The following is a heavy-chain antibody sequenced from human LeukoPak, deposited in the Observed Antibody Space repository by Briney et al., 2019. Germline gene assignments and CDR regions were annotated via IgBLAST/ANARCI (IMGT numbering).Heavy chain of an antibody. D-gene: IGHD3-22*01. Sequence: SETLSLTCTVSGGSISSSSYYWGWIRQPPGKGLEWIGSIYYSGSTYYNPSLKSRVTTSVDTSKNQFSLKLSSVTAADTAVYYCARLDYYDSSGYDLDYWGQGTLVTVSS. V-gene: IGHV4-39*01. J-gene: IGHJ4*02. CDR1: GGSISSSSYY. CDR2: IYYSGST. CDR3: ARLDYYDSSGYDLDY.